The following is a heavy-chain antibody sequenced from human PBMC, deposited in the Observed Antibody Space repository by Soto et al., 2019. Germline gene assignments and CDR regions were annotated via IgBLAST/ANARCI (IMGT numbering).Heavy chain of an antibody. CDR3: AHTFYDLTNNFDY. CDR1: GLSLSTNRVG. D-gene: IGHD3-3*01. V-gene: IGHV2-5*02. J-gene: IGHJ4*02. CDR2: VFWDNDR. Sequence: SGPTLVNPTQTLTLTCTFSGLSLSTNRVGVGWIRQPPGKALEWLALVFWDNDRRYTPSLRNRLTITKDASDGEVVLTMTNMDPVDTATYFCAHTFYDLTNNFDYWGPGIKVTVSS.